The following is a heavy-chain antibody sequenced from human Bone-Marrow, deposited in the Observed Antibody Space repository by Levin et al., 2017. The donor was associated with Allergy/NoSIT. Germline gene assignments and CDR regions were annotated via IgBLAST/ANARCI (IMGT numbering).Heavy chain of an antibody. Sequence: PSETLSLTCTVSGGSISSYYWSWIRQPPGKGLEWIGYIYYSGSTNYNPSLKSRVTISVDTSKNQFSLKLSSLTAADTAVYYCARAGRGSWDYFDYWGQGTLVTVSS. D-gene: IGHD1-26*01. CDR3: ARAGRGSWDYFDY. J-gene: IGHJ4*02. V-gene: IGHV4-59*01. CDR1: GGSISSYY. CDR2: IYYSGST.